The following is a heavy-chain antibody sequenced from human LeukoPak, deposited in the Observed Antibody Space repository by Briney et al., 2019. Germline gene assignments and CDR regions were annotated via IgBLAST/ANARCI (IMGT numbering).Heavy chain of an antibody. CDR3: AILSDGAYCGGDCFYLDC. J-gene: IGHJ4*02. Sequence: SVKVSCKASGGTFSSYAISWVRQAPGQGLEWMGGIIPIFGTANYAQKFQGRVTITADKSTGTAYMELSSLRSEDTAVYYCAILSDGAYCGGDCFYLDCWGQGTLVTVSS. CDR2: IIPIFGTA. V-gene: IGHV1-69*06. CDR1: GGTFSSYA. D-gene: IGHD2-21*02.